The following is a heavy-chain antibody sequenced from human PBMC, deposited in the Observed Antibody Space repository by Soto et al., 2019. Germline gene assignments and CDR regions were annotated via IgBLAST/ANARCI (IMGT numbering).Heavy chain of an antibody. CDR1: GFTFDYYW. D-gene: IGHD2-21*02. J-gene: IGHJ4*02. V-gene: IGHV3-74*01. CDR2: LQTDGSHP. Sequence: ASGFTFDYYWMHWVRQAPGEGLMWVSRLQTDGSHPDYADSVKGRFTISRDNAKNTLYLQMNNLRAEDTAVYYCARGGDADYWGQGTLVTVSS. CDR3: ARGGDADY.